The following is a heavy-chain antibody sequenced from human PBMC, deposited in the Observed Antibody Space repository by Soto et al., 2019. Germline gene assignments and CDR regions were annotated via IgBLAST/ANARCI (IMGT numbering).Heavy chain of an antibody. J-gene: IGHJ6*03. D-gene: IGHD2-21*02. CDR1: GFTFSSYA. Sequence: EVQLLESGGGLVQPGGSLRLSCAASGFTFSSYAMSWVRQAPGKGLEWVSAISGSGGSTYYADSVKGRFTISRDNSKNTLYLQLNSLRAEDTAVYYCAKGVSDWPYYYMDVWGKGTTVTVSS. V-gene: IGHV3-23*01. CDR3: AKGVSDWPYYYMDV. CDR2: ISGSGGST.